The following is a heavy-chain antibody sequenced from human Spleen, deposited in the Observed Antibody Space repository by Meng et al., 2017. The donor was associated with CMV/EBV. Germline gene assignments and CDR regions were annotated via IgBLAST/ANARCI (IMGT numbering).Heavy chain of an antibody. CDR1: GFSFNSYG. D-gene: IGHD2-2*01. J-gene: IGHJ6*02. Sequence: GGSLRLSCAASGFSFNSYGMHWVRQAPGKGLEWVAVIWYDGTEKYYADSVKGRFTISRDNSKSTLYLQMNSLRAEDTALYYCAKEHAAVVPAAVKGMDDWGQGTTVTVSS. V-gene: IGHV3-33*06. CDR2: IWYDGTEK. CDR3: AKEHAAVVPAAVKGMDD.